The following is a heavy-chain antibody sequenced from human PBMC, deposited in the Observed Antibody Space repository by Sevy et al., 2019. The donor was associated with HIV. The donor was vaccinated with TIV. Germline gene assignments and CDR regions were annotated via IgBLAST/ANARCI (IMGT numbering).Heavy chain of an antibody. CDR2: IYISGST. Sequence: SETLSLTCTVSGDSIISGTYYWTWIRQPAGKGLEWIGRIYISGSTNYNPSLKSRVTMSVDTFKNQFSLNLSSVTAADTAVYYCASGSTLGPHFFDYWGQGTLVTVSS. CDR3: ASGSTLGPHFFDY. CDR1: GDSIISGTYY. J-gene: IGHJ4*02. D-gene: IGHD1-1*01. V-gene: IGHV4-61*02.